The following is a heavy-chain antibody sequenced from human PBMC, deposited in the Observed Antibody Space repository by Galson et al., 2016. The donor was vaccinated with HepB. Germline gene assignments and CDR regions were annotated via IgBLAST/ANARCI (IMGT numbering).Heavy chain of an antibody. V-gene: IGHV1-18*01. CDR1: GYTFRTFA. D-gene: IGHD4-17*01. J-gene: IGHJ4*02. Sequence: SVKVSCKASGYTFRTFAINWVRQAPGQGLEWMGWISPRNGNTKYAEAFHGRVTMTVDTSTDTAYVELRHLKSDDTAIYYCARAPYSGDYEIFDNWGQGTQVTVSS. CDR3: ARAPYSGDYEIFDN. CDR2: ISPRNGNT.